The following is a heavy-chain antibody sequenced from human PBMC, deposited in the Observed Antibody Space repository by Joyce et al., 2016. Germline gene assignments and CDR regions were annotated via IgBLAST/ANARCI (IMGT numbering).Heavy chain of an antibody. CDR2: VYDSGST. D-gene: IGHD1-26*01. J-gene: IGHJ4*02. CDR3: AREGVVGSDTGFFDF. Sequence: QVQLQESGPGLVKPSETLSLTCTVSGGSIRNYYWNWIRQPPGKGLEWIGYVYDSGSTNYNPSLKSRLTRSVDTSKSQFSLRLSSVTAADTAVYYCAREGVVGSDTGFFDFWGQGTPVTVSS. V-gene: IGHV4-59*01. CDR1: GGSIRNYY.